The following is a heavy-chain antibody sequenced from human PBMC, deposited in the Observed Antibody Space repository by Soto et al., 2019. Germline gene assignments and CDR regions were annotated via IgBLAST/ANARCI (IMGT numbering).Heavy chain of an antibody. Sequence: QVQLVESGGGVVQPGRSLRLSCAASGFTFSSYAMHWVRQAPGKGLEWVAVISYDGSNKYYADSVKGRFTISRDNSKNTLYLQMNSLRAEDTAVYYPVMGGYGDYGGFGYWGQGTLVTVSS. CDR2: ISYDGSNK. CDR3: VMGGYGDYGGFGY. J-gene: IGHJ4*02. V-gene: IGHV3-30-3*01. D-gene: IGHD4-17*01. CDR1: GFTFSSYA.